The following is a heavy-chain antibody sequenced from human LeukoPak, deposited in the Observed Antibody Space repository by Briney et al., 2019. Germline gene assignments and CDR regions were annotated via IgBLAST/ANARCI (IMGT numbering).Heavy chain of an antibody. CDR2: INHSGST. CDR3: ARAGSQRYYYGSGSYGRSSFFDY. V-gene: IGHV4-34*01. D-gene: IGHD3-10*01. Sequence: SETLSLTCAVYGGSFSGYYWSWIRQPPGKGLEWIGEINHSGSTNYNPSLKSRVTISVDTSKNQFSLKLSSVTAADTAVYYCARAGSQRYYYGSGSYGRSSFFDYWGQGTLGTVSS. CDR1: GGSFSGYY. J-gene: IGHJ4*02.